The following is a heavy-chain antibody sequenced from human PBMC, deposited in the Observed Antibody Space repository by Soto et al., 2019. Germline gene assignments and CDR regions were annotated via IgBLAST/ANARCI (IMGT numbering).Heavy chain of an antibody. V-gene: IGHV3-33*01. Sequence: QVQLVESGGGVVQPGRSLRLSCAASGFTFSSYGMHWVRQAPGKGLEWVAVIWYDGSNKYYADSVKGRFTISRDNSKNTLYLQMNSPRAEDTAVYYCARDFDYGDYYGMDVWGQGTTVTVSS. CDR3: ARDFDYGDYYGMDV. CDR2: IWYDGSNK. J-gene: IGHJ6*02. CDR1: GFTFSSYG. D-gene: IGHD4-17*01.